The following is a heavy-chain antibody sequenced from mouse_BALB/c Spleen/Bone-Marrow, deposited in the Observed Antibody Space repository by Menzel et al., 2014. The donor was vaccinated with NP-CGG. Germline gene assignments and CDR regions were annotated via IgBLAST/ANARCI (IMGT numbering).Heavy chain of an antibody. Sequence: EVNVVESGAELVKPGASVKLSCTASGFNIKDTYMHWVKQWPEQGLEWIGRIDPANGNTKYDPKFQGKATITADTSSNTAYLQLSSLTSEDTAVYYCARWEYYAMDYWGQGTSVTVSS. D-gene: IGHD4-1*01. CDR3: ARWEYYAMDY. CDR2: IDPANGNT. CDR1: GFNIKDTY. J-gene: IGHJ4*01. V-gene: IGHV14-3*02.